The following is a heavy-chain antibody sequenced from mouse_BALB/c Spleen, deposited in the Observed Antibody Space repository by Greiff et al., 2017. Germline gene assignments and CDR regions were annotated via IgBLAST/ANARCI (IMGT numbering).Heavy chain of an antibody. CDR2: ISDGGSYT. D-gene: IGHD2-12*01. Sequence: EVQRVESGGGLVKPGGSLKLSCAASGFTFSDYYMYWVRQTPEKRLEWVATISDGGSYTYYPDSVKGRFTISRDNAKNNLYLQMSSLKSEDTAMYYCARTTAWFAYWGQGTLVTVSA. CDR3: ARTTAWFAY. CDR1: GFTFSDYY. V-gene: IGHV5-4*02. J-gene: IGHJ3*01.